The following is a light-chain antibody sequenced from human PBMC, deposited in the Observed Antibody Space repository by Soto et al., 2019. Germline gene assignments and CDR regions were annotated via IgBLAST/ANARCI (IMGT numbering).Light chain of an antibody. J-gene: IGLJ3*02. CDR2: EVS. Sequence: QSALTQPASVSGSPGQSITISCTGTSSDVGGYNYVSWYQQHPGKAPKLMIYEVSNRPSGVSNRFSDSKSGNTASLTISGLQAEDEADYYCRSYTSSSTRVFGGGTQLTVL. CDR1: SSDVGGYNY. V-gene: IGLV2-14*01. CDR3: RSYTSSSTRV.